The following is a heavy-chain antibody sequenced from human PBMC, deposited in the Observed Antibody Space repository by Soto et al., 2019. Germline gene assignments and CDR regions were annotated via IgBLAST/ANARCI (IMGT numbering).Heavy chain of an antibody. J-gene: IGHJ5*02. CDR1: GFTFSSYG. CDR3: AKDRRAGGNYGFYSDL. V-gene: IGHV3-23*01. Sequence: LRLSCAASGFTFSSYGMTWVRQAPGKGLEWVSFSSATGAGTYYADSVKGRFTISRDNSKNTLYLQMTSLRADDTAVYYCAKDRRAGGNYGFYSDLWGQGALVTVSS. D-gene: IGHD1-7*01. CDR2: SSATGAGT.